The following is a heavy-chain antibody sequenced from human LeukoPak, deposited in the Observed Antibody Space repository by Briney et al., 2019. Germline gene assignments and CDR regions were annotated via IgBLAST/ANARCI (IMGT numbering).Heavy chain of an antibody. Sequence: PGGSLSLSCAASGFTFSSYWMSWVRQAPGKGLEWVANIKQEGSEKYYVDSVKGRFTISRDNAKNSLYLQMNSLRAEDTAVYFCARGQTTVTNWGQGTLVTVSS. CDR3: ARGQTTVTN. D-gene: IGHD4-17*01. CDR2: IKQEGSEK. V-gene: IGHV3-7*03. J-gene: IGHJ4*02. CDR1: GFTFSSYW.